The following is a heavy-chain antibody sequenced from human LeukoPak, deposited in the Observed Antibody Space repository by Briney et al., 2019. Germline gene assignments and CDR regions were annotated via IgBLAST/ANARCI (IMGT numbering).Heavy chain of an antibody. J-gene: IGHJ6*03. CDR1: GYTFTSYY. D-gene: IGHD3-10*01. CDR3: ARVGITMVRGVIYMDV. CDR2: INPSGGST. V-gene: IGHV1-46*01. Sequence: ASVKVSCKASGYTFTSYYMHWVRQAPGQGLEWMGIINPSGGSTTYAQKFQGRVTMTRDTSISTAYMELSRLRSDDTAVYYCARVGITMVRGVIYMDVWGKGTTVTISS.